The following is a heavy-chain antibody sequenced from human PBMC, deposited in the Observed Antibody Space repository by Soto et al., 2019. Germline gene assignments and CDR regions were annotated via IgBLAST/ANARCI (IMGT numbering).Heavy chain of an antibody. CDR1: GFTFSTYS. Sequence: VQLVESGGGLVQPGGSLTLSCAASGFTFSTYSMNWVRQAPGKGLEWVSYISDISSNIHYADSVKGRFTISRDNXXSSLYLHMNSLRAEDTAVYYCARDKGSSNWHSFDYWGQGILVTVSS. D-gene: IGHD2-2*01. J-gene: IGHJ4*02. CDR3: ARDKGSSNWHSFDY. CDR2: ISDISSNI. V-gene: IGHV3-48*01.